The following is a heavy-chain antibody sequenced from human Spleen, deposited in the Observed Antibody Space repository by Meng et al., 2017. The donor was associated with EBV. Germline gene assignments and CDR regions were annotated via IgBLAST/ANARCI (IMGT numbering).Heavy chain of an antibody. CDR1: GFNFSDYC. J-gene: IGHJ4*02. V-gene: IGHV3-11*01. Sequence: QVRLLGSGGGLVKQGGSLRLACAGAGFNFSDYCMSWIRQSQGKGLDWVSYISYTGTTIYYADSVKGRFTVSRDNSEKSLFLQMNSLRVDDTAVYYCARGSRRLSGHYGYWGQGTLVTVSS. CDR3: ARGSRRLSGHYGY. CDR2: ISYTGTTI. D-gene: IGHD1-26*01.